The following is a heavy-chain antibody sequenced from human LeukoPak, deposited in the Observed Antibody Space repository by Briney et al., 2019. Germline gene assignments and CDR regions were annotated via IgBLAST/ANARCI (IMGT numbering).Heavy chain of an antibody. CDR1: GGSISSSSYY. CDR3: ARKGDGYNYFFDY. CDR2: IYYSGRT. Sequence: PSETLSLTCTVSGGSISSSSYYWGWIRQPPGKGLEWIGRIYYSGRTYYNPSLKSRVTISVDTSKNQFSLKLSSVTAADTAVYYCARKGDGYNYFFDYWGQGTLVTVSS. D-gene: IGHD5-24*01. J-gene: IGHJ4*02. V-gene: IGHV4-39*01.